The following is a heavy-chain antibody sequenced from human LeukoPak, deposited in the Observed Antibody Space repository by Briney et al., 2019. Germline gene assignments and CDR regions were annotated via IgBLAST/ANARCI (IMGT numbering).Heavy chain of an antibody. D-gene: IGHD3-22*01. Sequence: SETLSLTCAVYGGSFSGYYWSWIRQPPGKGLEWIGEINHSGSTNYNPSLKSRVTISVDTSKNQFSLKLSSVAAADTAVYYCARGNIPNYYDSSGYWLDYWGQGTLVTVSS. V-gene: IGHV4-34*01. CDR2: INHSGST. CDR1: GGSFSGYY. CDR3: ARGNIPNYYDSSGYWLDY. J-gene: IGHJ4*02.